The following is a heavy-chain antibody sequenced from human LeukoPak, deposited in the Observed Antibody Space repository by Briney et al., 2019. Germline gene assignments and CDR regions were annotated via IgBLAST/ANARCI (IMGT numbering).Heavy chain of an antibody. J-gene: IGHJ4*02. Sequence: GGSLRLSCASSGFTVSSNYMSWVRQAPGKLLEWVSVIYSGGSIYYADSVKGRFTIFRDNSRNTLYLQMNSLRAEDTAVYYCARDRGGLLGDWGQGTLVTVSS. CDR1: GFTVSSNY. D-gene: IGHD3-10*01. CDR3: ARDRGGLLGD. CDR2: IYSGGSI. V-gene: IGHV3-53*01.